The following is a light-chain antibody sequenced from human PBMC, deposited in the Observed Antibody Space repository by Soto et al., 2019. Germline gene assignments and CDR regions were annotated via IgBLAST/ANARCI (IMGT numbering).Light chain of an antibody. CDR2: QIS. J-gene: IGKJ1*01. Sequence: DVVLTQTPLSSPVTLGQPASISCRSSQSLVYSDGNTYLSWLQQRPGQPPRLLIYQISNRFPGVPDRFSGSGAGTDFTLKISRVEAEDVGVYYCVQCSHFPRTFGQGTKVEIK. V-gene: IGKV2-24*01. CDR1: QSLVYSDGNTY. CDR3: VQCSHFPRT.